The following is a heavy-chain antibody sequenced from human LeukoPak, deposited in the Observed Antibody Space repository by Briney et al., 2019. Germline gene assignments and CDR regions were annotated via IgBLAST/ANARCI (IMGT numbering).Heavy chain of an antibody. CDR3: AKDTSAWWYHRAYMNV. V-gene: IGHV3-23*01. D-gene: IGHD2-15*01. CDR2: ISGSGDKT. J-gene: IGHJ6*03. Sequence: GGSLRLSCAASGSTFSDYAMSWVRQAPGGGLEWVSAISGSGDKTFHADSVKGRFTTSRDNSKNTLSLQMSSLRVEDSAVYFCAKDTSAWWYHRAYMNVWGTGTTVTVSS. CDR1: GSTFSDYA.